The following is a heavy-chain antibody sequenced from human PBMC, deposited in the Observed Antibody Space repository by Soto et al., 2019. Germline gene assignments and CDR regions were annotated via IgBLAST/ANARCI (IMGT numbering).Heavy chain of an antibody. CDR3: VSEGDCNSGGCYSGLHS. CDR2: IKHDGSET. V-gene: IGHV3-7*01. Sequence: EVQLVESGGGLVQPGGSLRLSCAASGFTFSNFWMSWVRQPPGKGLEWVANIKHDGSETYYVDSVKGRFTISRDNAENSLYLQMSSLRAEDKPVYYCVSEGDCNSGGCYSGLHSWGQGTLVTVSS. CDR1: GFTFSNFW. D-gene: IGHD2-21*01. J-gene: IGHJ5*02.